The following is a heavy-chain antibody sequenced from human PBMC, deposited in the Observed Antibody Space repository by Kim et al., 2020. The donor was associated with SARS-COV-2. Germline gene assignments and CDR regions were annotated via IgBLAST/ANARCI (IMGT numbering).Heavy chain of an antibody. CDR2: IYSGGST. J-gene: IGHJ4*02. D-gene: IGHD3-16*01. CDR1: DFVVTNNY. V-gene: IGHV3-53*01. CDR3: ARESGLRIGGSY. Sequence: GSLRLSCAASDFVVTNNYMSWVRQAPGKGLEWVSVIYSGGSTFYADSVKGRFTISRDNSKNTLYLQMNSLRVEDTAVYYCARESGLRIGGSYWGQGTLVTVSS.